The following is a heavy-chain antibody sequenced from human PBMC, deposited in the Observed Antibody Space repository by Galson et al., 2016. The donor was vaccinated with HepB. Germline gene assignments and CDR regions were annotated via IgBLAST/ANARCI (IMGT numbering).Heavy chain of an antibody. D-gene: IGHD3-10*01. CDR2: INSDGSST. Sequence: SLRLSCAASGFTFTSYWIRWVRQVPGEGLVWVSRINSDGSSTHYADSVKGRFTISRDNAKNTVYLQMNSLRVEDTAVYYCARVGVIPYYYYGMDVWGQGTMVIVSS. J-gene: IGHJ6*01. CDR1: GFTFTSYW. V-gene: IGHV3-74*01. CDR3: ARVGVIPYYYYGMDV.